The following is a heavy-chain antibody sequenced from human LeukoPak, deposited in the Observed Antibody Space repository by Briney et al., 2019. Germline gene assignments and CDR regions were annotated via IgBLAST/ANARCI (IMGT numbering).Heavy chain of an antibody. CDR2: IYYSGST. Sequence: PSETLSLTCTVSGGSISSYYWSWIRQPPGKGLEWIGYIYYSGSTYYNPSLKSRVTISVDTSKNQFSLKLSSVTAADTAVYYCAGREPPNNAFDIWGQGTMVTVSS. CDR1: GGSISSYY. J-gene: IGHJ3*02. CDR3: AGREPPNNAFDI. D-gene: IGHD1-14*01. V-gene: IGHV4-59*08.